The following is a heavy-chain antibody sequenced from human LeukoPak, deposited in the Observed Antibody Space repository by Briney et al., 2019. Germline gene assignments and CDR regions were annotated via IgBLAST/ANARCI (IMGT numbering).Heavy chain of an antibody. CDR3: AKDGYSYGYYYYYMDV. CDR2: ISGSGGST. CDR1: GFTFSSYA. D-gene: IGHD5-18*01. V-gene: IGHV3-23*01. Sequence: PGGSLRLSCAASGFTFSSYAMSWVRQAPGKGLEWASAISGSGGSTYYADSVKGRFTISRDNSKNTLYLQMNSLRAEDTAVYYCAKDGYSYGYYYYYMDVWGKGTTVTVSS. J-gene: IGHJ6*03.